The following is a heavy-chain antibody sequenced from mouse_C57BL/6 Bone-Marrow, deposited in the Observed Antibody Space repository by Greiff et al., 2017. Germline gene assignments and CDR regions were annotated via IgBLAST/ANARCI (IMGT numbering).Heavy chain of an antibody. V-gene: IGHV5-17*01. Sequence: EVQLVESGGGLVKPGGSLKLSCAASGFTFSDYGMHWVRQAPEKGLEWVAYISSCSSTIYYADTVKGRFTISRDNAKNTVFLQMSSLRSEDTAMYYCARGEYAWFAYWGQGTLVTVSA. CDR3: ARGEYAWFAY. J-gene: IGHJ3*01. CDR1: GFTFSDYG. CDR2: ISSCSSTI. D-gene: IGHD5-1*01.